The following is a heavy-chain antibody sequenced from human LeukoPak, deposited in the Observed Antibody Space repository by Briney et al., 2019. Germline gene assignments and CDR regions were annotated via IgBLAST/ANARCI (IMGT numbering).Heavy chain of an antibody. V-gene: IGHV3-49*03. J-gene: IGHJ5*02. CDR3: TRDLLSNSGEHNSLDP. CDR1: GFTFGDYA. D-gene: IGHD2/OR15-2a*01. Sequence: GGSLRLSCTASGFTFGDYAMYWFRRAPGKGLEWVGLIRNKAHGGTTEYAASVKGTFSISRDDSKSIAYLQMSSLKTEDTGVYYCTRDLLSNSGEHNSLDPWGQGTLVTVSS. CDR2: IRNKAHGGTT.